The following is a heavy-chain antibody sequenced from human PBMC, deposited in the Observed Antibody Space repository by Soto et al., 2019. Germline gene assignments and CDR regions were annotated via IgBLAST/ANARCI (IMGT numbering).Heavy chain of an antibody. J-gene: IGHJ5*02. D-gene: IGHD3-3*01. CDR1: GFSLSTSGVG. V-gene: IGHV2-5*02. Sequence: QITLKESGPTLVKPTQTLTLTCTFSGFSLSTSGVGVGWIRQPPGKALEWLALLYWDYVKRYNPSLKSRLTITKDTTENQVVLTMINMDPVDTATYRCAHSPLREDFWSPSGSTGSSWFDPWGQGTLVTVSS. CDR3: AHSPLREDFWSPSGSTGSSWFDP. CDR2: LYWDYVK.